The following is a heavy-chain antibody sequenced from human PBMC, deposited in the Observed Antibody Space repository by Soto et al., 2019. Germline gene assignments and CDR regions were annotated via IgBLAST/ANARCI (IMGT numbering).Heavy chain of an antibody. V-gene: IGHV6-1*01. D-gene: IGHD3-22*01. J-gene: IGHJ5*01. CDR2: TYYRSRWYF. CDR1: RVSVSTNTPT. Sequence: SQTISLTCDISRVSVSTNTPTWDRIRQSPSRHLEWLGRTYYRSRWYFDYAVSVKSRITISPDISNNQVSLQLTSVTPDDTAIYYCVRLIGNSWLDSWGQGTLVTVSS. CDR3: VRLIGNSWLDS.